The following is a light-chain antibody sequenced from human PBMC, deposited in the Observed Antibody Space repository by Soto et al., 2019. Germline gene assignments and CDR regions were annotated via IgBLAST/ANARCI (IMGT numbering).Light chain of an antibody. CDR1: QTVSSTY. CDR3: HQYGTPPWT. V-gene: IGKV3-20*01. CDR2: DVS. J-gene: IGKJ1*01. Sequence: EIVLTQSPGTLSLSPGKRATLSCGASQTVSSTYLAWYQQKPGQAPRLLIYDVSSRATGIPDRFSGSGSGTDFTLTISRLEPEDFAVYYCHQYGTPPWTFGQGTKVEIK.